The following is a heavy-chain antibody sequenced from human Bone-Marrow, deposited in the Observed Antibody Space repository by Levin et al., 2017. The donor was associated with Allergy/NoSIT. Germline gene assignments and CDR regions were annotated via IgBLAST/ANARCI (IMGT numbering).Heavy chain of an antibody. CDR2: IGPTSDT. CDR1: ASTFSTFD. J-gene: IGHJ2*01. D-gene: IGHD6-19*01. Sequence: GESLKISCLASASTFSTFDMHWVRQAPGKGLEWVSGIGPTSDTYYPGSVRGRFTISRENAKNSLYLQMNRLSAEDTAVYYCVREGADGTGWDDWYFDLWGRGTLVTVSS. V-gene: IGHV3-13*04. CDR3: VREGADGTGWDDWYFDL.